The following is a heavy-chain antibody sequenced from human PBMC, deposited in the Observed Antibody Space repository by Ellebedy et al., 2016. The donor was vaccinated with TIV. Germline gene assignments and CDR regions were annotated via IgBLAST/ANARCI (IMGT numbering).Heavy chain of an antibody. V-gene: IGHV5-51*01. J-gene: IGHJ3*02. D-gene: IGHD7-27*01. CDR1: GYSFTSYW. Sequence: GESLKISXKGSGYSFTSYWIGWVRQMPGKGLEWMGIIYPGDSDTRYSPSFQGQVTISADKSISTAYLQWSSLKASDTAMYYCARSGRLGIRHDAFDIWGQGTMVTVSS. CDR2: IYPGDSDT. CDR3: ARSGRLGIRHDAFDI.